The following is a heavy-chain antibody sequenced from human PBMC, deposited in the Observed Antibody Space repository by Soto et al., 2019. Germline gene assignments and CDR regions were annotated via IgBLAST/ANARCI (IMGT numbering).Heavy chain of an antibody. CDR1: GFTFSSYS. J-gene: IGHJ4*02. CDR2: ISSSSSTI. CDR3: ARDLNYGLFDY. Sequence: EVQLVESGGGLVQPGGSLRLSCAASGFTFSSYSMNWVRQAPGKGLEWVSYISSSSSTIYYADSVKGRFTISRDNAKNSLYPQMNSLRAEDTAVCYCARDLNYGLFDYWGQGTLVTVSS. V-gene: IGHV3-48*01. D-gene: IGHD4-17*01.